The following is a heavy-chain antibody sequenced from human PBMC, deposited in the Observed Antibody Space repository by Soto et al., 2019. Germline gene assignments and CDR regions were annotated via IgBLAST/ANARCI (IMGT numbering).Heavy chain of an antibody. CDR3: ASTNYYGSGSYYWVDY. V-gene: IGHV4-39*01. CDR2: IYYSGST. J-gene: IGHJ4*02. Sequence: QLQLQESGPGLVKPSETLSLTCTVSGGSISSSSYYWGWIRQPPGKGLEWIGNIYYSGSTYYNPSLKSRVTISVDTSQNQFSLNLSSVAAADTAVYYCASTNYYGSGSYYWVDYWGQGTLVTVSS. CDR1: GGSISSSSYY. D-gene: IGHD3-10*01.